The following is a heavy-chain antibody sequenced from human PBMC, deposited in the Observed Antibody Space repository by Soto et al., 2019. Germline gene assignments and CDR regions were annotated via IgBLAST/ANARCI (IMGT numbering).Heavy chain of an antibody. CDR2: INVDKGHT. CDR1: GYIFTNHA. J-gene: IGHJ6*02. D-gene: IGHD6-19*01. V-gene: IGHV1-3*01. CDR3: ARNQFGSGWAFYYYGMDV. Sequence: ASVKVSCKASGYIFTNHAIHWVRQAPGQSLEWMGWINVDKGHTKYAQKFQGRITITGDASAATAYMELSSLRSEDTAVYYCARNQFGSGWAFYYYGMDVWGQRTMVTVSS.